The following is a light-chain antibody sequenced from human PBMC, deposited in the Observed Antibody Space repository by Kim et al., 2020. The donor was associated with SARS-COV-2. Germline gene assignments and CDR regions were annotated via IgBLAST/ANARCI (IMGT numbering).Light chain of an antibody. Sequence: QSALTQPASVSGSPGQSITISCTGTSSDVGGYNYVYWYQQHPVKAPKVIIYDVNQRPSGVSDRFSGSKSGNTASLTISGLQTEDEADYYCSSYTSSSTLIFGGGTKVTVL. J-gene: IGLJ2*01. CDR2: DVN. CDR1: SSDVGGYNY. CDR3: SSYTSSSTLI. V-gene: IGLV2-14*01.